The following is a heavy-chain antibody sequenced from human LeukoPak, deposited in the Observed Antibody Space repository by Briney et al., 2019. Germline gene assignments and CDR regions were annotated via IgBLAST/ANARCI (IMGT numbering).Heavy chain of an antibody. CDR1: GGSFSGYY. Sequence: ETLSLTCAVYGGSFSGYYWSWVRQAPGKGLEWVATIKKDGSERYYVDSVKGRFTISRDNTKKSLYLQMNTLRAEDTAVYYCARDLAGPPQEAFDIWGQGTMVTVSS. CDR3: ARDLAGPPQEAFDI. J-gene: IGHJ3*02. V-gene: IGHV3-7*01. CDR2: IKKDGSER.